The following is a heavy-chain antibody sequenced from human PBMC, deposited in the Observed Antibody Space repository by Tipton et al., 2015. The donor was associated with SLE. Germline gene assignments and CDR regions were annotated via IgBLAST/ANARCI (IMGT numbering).Heavy chain of an antibody. J-gene: IGHJ4*02. V-gene: IGHV3-74*03. CDR3: ARGGSGDFDY. D-gene: IGHD1-26*01. CDR1: GFSFSNYW. CDR2: INNDGSNI. Sequence: SLRLSCAASGFSFSNYWMHWVRQAPGKGLVWVSRINNDGSNIVYADSVEGRFTVFRDNAKNTVSLEMNSLRVEDTAVYYCARGGSGDFDYWAQGTLVTVSS.